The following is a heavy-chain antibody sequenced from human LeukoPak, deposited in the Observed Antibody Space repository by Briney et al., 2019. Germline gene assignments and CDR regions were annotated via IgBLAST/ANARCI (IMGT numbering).Heavy chain of an antibody. D-gene: IGHD4-17*01. J-gene: IGHJ5*02. CDR2: MNPNSGNT. Sequence: ASVNVSCKASGYTFTSYDINWVRQATGQGLEWVGGMNPNSGNTGYAQKFQGRVTMTRNTSISTAYMELSSLRSEDTAVYYCARGGIDYGDYPGNWFDPWGQGTLVTVSS. V-gene: IGHV1-8*01. CDR3: ARGGIDYGDYPGNWFDP. CDR1: GYTFTSYD.